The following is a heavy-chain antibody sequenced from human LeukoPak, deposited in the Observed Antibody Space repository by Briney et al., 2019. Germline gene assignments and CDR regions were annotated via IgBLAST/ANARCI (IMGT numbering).Heavy chain of an antibody. CDR1: GFTFSSYS. CDR2: ISSSSSYI. D-gene: IGHD3-3*01. V-gene: IGHV3-21*01. CDR3: ARFGNFWSGYTFDY. Sequence: GGSLRLSCAASGFTFSSYSMSWVRQAPGKGLEWVSSISSSSSYIYYADSVKGRFTISRDNAKNSLYLQMNSLRAEDTAVYYCARFGNFWSGYTFDYWGQGTLVTVSS. J-gene: IGHJ4*02.